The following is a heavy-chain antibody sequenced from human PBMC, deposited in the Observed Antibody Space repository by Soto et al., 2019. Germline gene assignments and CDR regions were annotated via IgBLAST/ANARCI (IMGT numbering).Heavy chain of an antibody. V-gene: IGHV3-30-3*01. J-gene: IGHJ4*02. CDR1: GFIFSGYA. Sequence: QVQLVESGGGVVQPGRSLRLSCAASGFIFSGYAMHWVRQAPGKGLEWVAVISYDGNTKYYADSVKGRLTVSRDNSKNTLYVQMNNLSAEDTAMYYCAKETSAYEIDYWGQGTLVNVSS. CDR2: ISYDGNTK. D-gene: IGHD5-12*01. CDR3: AKETSAYEIDY.